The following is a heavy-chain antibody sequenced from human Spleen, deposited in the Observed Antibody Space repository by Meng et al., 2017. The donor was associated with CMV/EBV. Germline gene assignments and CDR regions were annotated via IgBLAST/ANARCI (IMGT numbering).Heavy chain of an antibody. CDR3: ARDSAWGYYGMDV. D-gene: IGHD3-16*01. Sequence: GSLRLSCTVSGGSLRSGGYYWSWIRQPPGKGLEWIGYIYYSGDTNYNPSLKSRVTISVDTSKNQFSLRLSSVTAADTAVYYCARDSAWGYYGMDVWGQGTTVTVSS. CDR1: GGSLRSGGYY. CDR2: IYYSGDT. J-gene: IGHJ6*02. V-gene: IGHV4-61*08.